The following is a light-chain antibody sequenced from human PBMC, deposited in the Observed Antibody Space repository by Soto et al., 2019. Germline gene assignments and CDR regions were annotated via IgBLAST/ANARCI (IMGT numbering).Light chain of an antibody. CDR1: QSVSRNY. Sequence: EIGLTQSPGTLSLSPGGRATLSCRASQSVSRNYVAWYQQKPGQAPRLLIYGASSRASGIPDRFSGSGSGADFTLSITRLEPEDFALYYCQQYGSTPLTFXGGTKLDIK. V-gene: IGKV3-20*01. CDR2: GAS. CDR3: QQYGSTPLT. J-gene: IGKJ4*01.